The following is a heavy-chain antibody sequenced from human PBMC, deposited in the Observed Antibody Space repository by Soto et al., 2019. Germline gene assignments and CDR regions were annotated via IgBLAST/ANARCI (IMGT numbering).Heavy chain of an antibody. V-gene: IGHV3-23*01. D-gene: IGHD7-27*01. Sequence: EVQVLESGGDLVQPGGSLRLSCAASGFTFSVYAMCWVRQAPGKGLEWVSTISGSGDETYYADYVKGRFTISRDNSKNTLYLQMNSLRGEDSAIYFCAKDRGTGDYGVNAFDTWGQGTKVTVSS. CDR2: ISGSGDET. CDR1: GFTFSVYA. CDR3: AKDRGTGDYGVNAFDT. J-gene: IGHJ3*02.